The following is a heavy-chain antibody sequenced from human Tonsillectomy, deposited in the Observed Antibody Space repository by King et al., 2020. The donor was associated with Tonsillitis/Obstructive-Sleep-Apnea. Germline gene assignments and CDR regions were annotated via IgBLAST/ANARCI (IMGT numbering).Heavy chain of an antibody. CDR2: IYYSGST. CDR3: ARLGYCSSVTCYGDY. V-gene: IGHV4-39*01. D-gene: IGHD2-2*01. J-gene: IGHJ4*02. CDR1: GDSISNDNYY. Sequence: QLQESGPGLVKPSGTLSLTCSVSGDSISNDNYYWGWIRQSPGKGLEWIGNIYYSGSTYYNPSLKGRVTIFVDTSKNQFSLKLTSVTAADTAVYYCARLGYCSSVTCYGDYWGQGTLVSVSS.